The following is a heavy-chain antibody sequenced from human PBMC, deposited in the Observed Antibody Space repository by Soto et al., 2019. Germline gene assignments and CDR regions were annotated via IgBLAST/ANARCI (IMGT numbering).Heavy chain of an antibody. CDR3: AHIRRDVLESLFNLDY. J-gene: IGHJ4*02. D-gene: IGHD3-3*01. CDR2: IYWDDDK. V-gene: IGHV2-5*02. Sequence: SGPTLVNPTQTLTLTCTFSGFSLSTSGVGVGWIRQPPGKALEWLALIYWDDDKRYSPSLKSSLTIAKDTSKNQVDLKMTNMDPVDTDSYYFAHIRRDVLESLFNLDYWGQGTLVTVSS. CDR1: GFSLSTSGVG.